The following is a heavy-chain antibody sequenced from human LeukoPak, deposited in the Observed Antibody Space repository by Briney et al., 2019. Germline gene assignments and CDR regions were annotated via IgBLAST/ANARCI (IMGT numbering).Heavy chain of an antibody. CDR2: IRYDGSEK. D-gene: IGHD6-13*01. V-gene: IGHV3-30*02. J-gene: IGHJ4*02. Sequence: SGGSLRLSCAASGFTFSSYGMHWVRQAPGKGLEWVAFIRYDGSEKYYVDSVEGRFTISRDNSKNTLYLQMNSLRAEDTAVYYCATSVTGYSSPFYYWGQGTLVTVSP. CDR3: ATSVTGYSSPFYY. CDR1: GFTFSSYG.